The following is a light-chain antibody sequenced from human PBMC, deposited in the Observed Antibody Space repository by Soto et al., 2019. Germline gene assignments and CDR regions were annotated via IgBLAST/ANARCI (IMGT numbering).Light chain of an antibody. V-gene: IGKV3-11*02. CDR2: AAS. CDR3: QQSLKSPWT. J-gene: IGKJ1*01. Sequence: EIVLTQSPATLSLSPGERATLSCRASQSVGSFLAWYQQKPGQAPRLLIYAASRRATGTPDRFSGSGSGSDFTLTISRLEPEDVAVYYCQQSLKSPWTFGQGTKVDIK. CDR1: QSVGSF.